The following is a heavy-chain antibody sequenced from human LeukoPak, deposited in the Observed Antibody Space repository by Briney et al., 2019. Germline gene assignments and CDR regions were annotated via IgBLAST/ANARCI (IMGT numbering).Heavy chain of an antibody. CDR1: GYTFTSYY. CDR3: ARRWVTYCGGERRLNYQGMDV. D-gene: IGHD2-21*01. Sequence: ASVKVSCKASGYTFTSYYMHWVRQAPGQGLEWMGIISPSGGSTSYAQKFQGRVTMTRDTSTSTVYMELSSLRSEDTAVYYCARRWVTYCGGERRLNYQGMDVWGQGTTVTGS. J-gene: IGHJ6*02. V-gene: IGHV1-46*01. CDR2: ISPSGGST.